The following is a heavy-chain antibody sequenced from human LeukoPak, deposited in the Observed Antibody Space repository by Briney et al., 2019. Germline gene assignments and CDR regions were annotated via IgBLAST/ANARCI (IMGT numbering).Heavy chain of an antibody. CDR2: ISSSSSTI. CDR3: ARDKKVYSSGWDYYFDY. Sequence: PGGSLRLSCAASGFTFSSYSMNWVRQAPGKGLEWVSYISSSSSTIYYADSVKGRFTISRDNAKNSLYLQMNSLRAEDTAVYYCARDKKVYSSGWDYYFDYWGQGTLVTVSS. J-gene: IGHJ4*02. D-gene: IGHD6-19*01. V-gene: IGHV3-48*04. CDR1: GFTFSSYS.